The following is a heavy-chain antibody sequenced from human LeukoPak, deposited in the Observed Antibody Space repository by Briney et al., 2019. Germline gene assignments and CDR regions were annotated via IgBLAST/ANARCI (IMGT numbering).Heavy chain of an antibody. J-gene: IGHJ6*04. CDR1: GFTFSSYG. D-gene: IGHD3-10*01. Sequence: PGRSLRLSCAASGFTFSSYGMHWVRQAPGKGLEWVAVISYDGSNKYYADSVKGRFTISRDNSKNTPYLQMNSLRAEDTAVYYCAKEKRVRGVINVYYGMDVWGKGTTVTVSS. CDR2: ISYDGSNK. CDR3: AKEKRVRGVINVYYGMDV. V-gene: IGHV3-30*18.